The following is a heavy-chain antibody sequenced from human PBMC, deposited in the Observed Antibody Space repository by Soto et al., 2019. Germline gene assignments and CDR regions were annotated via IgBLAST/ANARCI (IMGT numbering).Heavy chain of an antibody. D-gene: IGHD2-2*01. CDR3: ATWTTSPVVVPAAQGWWFDP. Sequence: ASVKVSCKVSGYTLTELSMHWVRQAPGKGLEWMGGFDPEDGETIYAQKFQGRVTMTEDTSTDTAYMELSSLRSEDTAVYYCATWTTSPVVVPAAQGWWFDPWGQGTLVTVSS. CDR1: GYTLTELS. V-gene: IGHV1-24*01. CDR2: FDPEDGET. J-gene: IGHJ5*02.